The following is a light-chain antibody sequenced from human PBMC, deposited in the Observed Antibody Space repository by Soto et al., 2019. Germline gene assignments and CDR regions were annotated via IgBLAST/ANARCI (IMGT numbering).Light chain of an antibody. CDR1: ESINNW. Sequence: DIQMTQSPSTLSASVGDTVTITCRASESINNWVAWYQQKPGKAPNFLIYDASTLESGVPSRFSGSASGTEFTLSISSLQPDDFATYYCQQYDKYPLTFGGGTRVEI. J-gene: IGKJ4*01. CDR3: QQYDKYPLT. CDR2: DAS. V-gene: IGKV1-5*01.